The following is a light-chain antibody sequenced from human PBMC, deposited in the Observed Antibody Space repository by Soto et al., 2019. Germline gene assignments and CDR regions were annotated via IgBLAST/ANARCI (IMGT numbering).Light chain of an antibody. Sequence: EIVLTQSPGTVSLSPGESVTLSCKASQSVSSGYLAWYQQKPGQAPRLLIYAASNRATGIPDRFGGSGSGTDFTLTISRLEPEDFVVYYCQQYSRSPATFGQGTRLEIK. J-gene: IGKJ2*01. V-gene: IGKV3-20*01. CDR3: QQYSRSPAT. CDR1: QSVSSGY. CDR2: AAS.